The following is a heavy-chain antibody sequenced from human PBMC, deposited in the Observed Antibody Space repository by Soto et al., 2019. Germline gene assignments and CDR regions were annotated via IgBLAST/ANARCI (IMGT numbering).Heavy chain of an antibody. CDR3: ARLDPHSAYYFDY. V-gene: IGHV4-30-2*01. CDR2: IYHSGST. Sequence: SETLSLTCAVSGGSISSGGYSWSWIRQPPGKGLEWIGYIYHSGSTYYNPSLKSRVTISVDRSKNQFSLKLSSVTAADTAVYYCARLDPHSAYYFDYWGQGTLVTVS. CDR1: GGSISSGGYS. J-gene: IGHJ4*02.